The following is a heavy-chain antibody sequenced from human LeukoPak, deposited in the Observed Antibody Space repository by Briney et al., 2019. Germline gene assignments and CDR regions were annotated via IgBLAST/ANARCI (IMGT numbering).Heavy chain of an antibody. D-gene: IGHD6-19*01. CDR1: GFTFSSYW. CDR3: AKDLGSGWYRAYFDY. Sequence: PGGSLRLSCAASGFTFSSYWMSWVRQAPGKGLEWVANIKQDGSEKYYVDSVKGRFTISRDNAKNSLYLQMNSLRAEDTAVYYCAKDLGSGWYRAYFDYWGQGTLVTVSS. V-gene: IGHV3-7*01. J-gene: IGHJ4*02. CDR2: IKQDGSEK.